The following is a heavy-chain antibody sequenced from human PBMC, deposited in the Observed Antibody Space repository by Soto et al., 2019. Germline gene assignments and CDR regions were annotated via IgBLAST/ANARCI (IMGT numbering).Heavy chain of an antibody. Sequence: GASVKVSCKASGYTFAKYGISWVLQSRVQGLEWMGWISHWGNTNYAQKLQGRVTLTTDTSANTAYMELRSLRSDDTAIYFCARDLDGSGSYYTDYWGQGTLVTVSS. CDR1: GYTFAKYG. D-gene: IGHD3-10*01. V-gene: IGHV1-18*01. CDR2: ISHWGNT. J-gene: IGHJ4*02. CDR3: ARDLDGSGSYYTDY.